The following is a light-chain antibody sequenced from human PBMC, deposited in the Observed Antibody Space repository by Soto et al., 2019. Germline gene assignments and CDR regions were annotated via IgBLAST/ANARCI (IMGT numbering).Light chain of an antibody. CDR1: QSIYKY. CDR3: QQSYRNRT. CDR2: STS. V-gene: IGKV1-39*01. J-gene: IGKJ1*01. Sequence: DIQMTQFPSSLSASVGDRVTITCRASQSIYKYSNWYQQRPGEAPRLLIYSTSNLHTGAPSRFSGSGSGTEYTLTIGSLQPEDFGSYYCQQSYRNRTFGQGTRLEI.